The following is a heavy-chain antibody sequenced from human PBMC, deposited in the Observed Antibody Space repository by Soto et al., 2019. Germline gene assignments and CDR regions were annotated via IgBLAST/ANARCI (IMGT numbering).Heavy chain of an antibody. CDR1: GYTFTNFP. Sequence: GASVKVSCKASGYTFTNFPVSWVLQAPGQGLEWMGSITSHNGRTEYAQKFQGRVVMTRDTSTSTVYMELKSLRFDDTAIYYCARAELELLDPFDYWGQGTLVTVSS. CDR2: ITSHNGRT. V-gene: IGHV1-18*04. CDR3: ARAELELLDPFDY. D-gene: IGHD1-7*01. J-gene: IGHJ4*02.